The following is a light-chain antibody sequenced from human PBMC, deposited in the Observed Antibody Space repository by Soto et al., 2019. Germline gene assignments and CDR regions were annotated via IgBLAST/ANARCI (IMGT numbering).Light chain of an antibody. Sequence: QSALTQPASVSGSPGQSITISCTGTTGDVGVNNYVPCYQHHPGKAPKLMIYDVSIRPSGVSNRFSGSKSGNTASLTISVLQAEDEADYYCSSYTSSSTSLYVFGTGTKLTVL. J-gene: IGLJ1*01. CDR1: TGDVGVNNY. V-gene: IGLV2-14*03. CDR3: SSYTSSSTSLYV. CDR2: DVS.